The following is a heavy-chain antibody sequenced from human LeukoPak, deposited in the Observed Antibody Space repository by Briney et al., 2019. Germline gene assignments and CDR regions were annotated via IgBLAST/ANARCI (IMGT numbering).Heavy chain of an antibody. Sequence: ASVKVSCKASGYTFTSYYMHWVRQAPGQGLGWMGIINPSGGSTSYAQKFQGRVTMTRDTSTSTVYMELSSLRSEDTAVYYCARGGTVTAPRTGMDVWGQGTTVTVSS. V-gene: IGHV1-46*01. D-gene: IGHD4-17*01. CDR3: ARGGTVTAPRTGMDV. CDR2: INPSGGST. CDR1: GYTFTSYY. J-gene: IGHJ6*02.